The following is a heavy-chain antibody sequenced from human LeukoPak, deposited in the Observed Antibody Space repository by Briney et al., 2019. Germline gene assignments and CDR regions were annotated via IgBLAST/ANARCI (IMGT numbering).Heavy chain of an antibody. Sequence: GGSLRLSCAASGFTFSSYAMHWVRQAPGKGLEWVAVISYDGSNKYYADSVKGRFTISRDNSKNTLYLQMNSLRAEDTALYFCAKVYCSSSGCYRIDYWGQGTLVTVSS. D-gene: IGHD2-2*01. V-gene: IGHV3-30*04. CDR2: ISYDGSNK. J-gene: IGHJ4*02. CDR3: AKVYCSSSGCYRIDY. CDR1: GFTFSSYA.